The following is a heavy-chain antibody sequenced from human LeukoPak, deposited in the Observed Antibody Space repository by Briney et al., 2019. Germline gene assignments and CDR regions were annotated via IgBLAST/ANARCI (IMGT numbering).Heavy chain of an antibody. V-gene: IGHV3-66*01. D-gene: IGHD3-9*01. Sequence: PGGSLRLSCTASGFTFGDYTMSWVRQAPGKGLEWVSVIYSGGSTYYADSVKGRFTISRDNSKNTLYLQMNSLRAEDTAVYYCALGLVTDYWGQGTLVTVSS. J-gene: IGHJ4*02. CDR1: GFTFGDYT. CDR3: ALGLVTDY. CDR2: IYSGGST.